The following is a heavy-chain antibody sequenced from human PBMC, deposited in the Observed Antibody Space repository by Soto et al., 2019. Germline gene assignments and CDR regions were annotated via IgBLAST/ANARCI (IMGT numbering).Heavy chain of an antibody. Sequence: GGSLRLSCAASGFTFSSYGMHWVRQAPGKGLEWVAVISYDGINKYYADSVKGRFTISRDNSKNTLDVQMNSLTTEDTAVYYCAKSTNFRSGSSYYYYYMDIWGKRTTVTVSS. J-gene: IGHJ6*03. V-gene: IGHV3-30*18. CDR2: ISYDGINK. D-gene: IGHD3-3*01. CDR3: AKSTNFRSGSSYYYYYMDI. CDR1: GFTFSSYG.